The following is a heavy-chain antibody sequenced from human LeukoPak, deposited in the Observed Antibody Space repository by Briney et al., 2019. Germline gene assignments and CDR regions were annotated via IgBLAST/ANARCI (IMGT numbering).Heavy chain of an antibody. J-gene: IGHJ6*04. CDR2: IDGNGAKT. Sequence: GGSLRLSCVASGLSFSTYGMSWVRQAPGKGLEWLSAIDGNGAKTFYADSGKGRFTISRDNSKNTLYLQMNSLRGEDAAVYYCARGPTMKMDVWGKGTTVTVSS. CDR3: ARGPTMKMDV. V-gene: IGHV3-23*01. CDR1: GLSFSTYG. D-gene: IGHD3-22*01.